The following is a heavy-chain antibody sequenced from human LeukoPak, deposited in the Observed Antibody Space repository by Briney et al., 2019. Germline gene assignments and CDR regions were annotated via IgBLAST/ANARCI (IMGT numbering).Heavy chain of an antibody. CDR1: EFTFSSYS. CDR2: ISNGSGNR. V-gene: IGHV3-48*01. J-gene: IGHJ6*03. Sequence: GGSLRLSCVASEFTFSSYSMIWVRQAPGKGLEWISYISNGSGNRYYADSVKGRFTISRDNAKNLLYLQMNNLRADDTAVYYCARAAKWEFYHYSMDVWGKGTTVAVSS. CDR3: ARAAKWEFYHYSMDV. D-gene: IGHD1-26*01.